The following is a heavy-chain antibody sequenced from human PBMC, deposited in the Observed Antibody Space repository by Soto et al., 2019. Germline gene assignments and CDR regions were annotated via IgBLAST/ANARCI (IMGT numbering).Heavy chain of an antibody. V-gene: IGHV5-51*01. Sequence: GESLKICCEGSGYSFTNYWIGWVRQMPGKGLEWMGIIYPGDSDTRYSPSFQGQVTISADKSINTAYLQWSSLKASDTAMYYCARQEYYSDSGNYYNDGMDVWGQGTTVTVSS. CDR1: GYSFTNYW. D-gene: IGHD3-10*01. CDR2: IYPGDSDT. J-gene: IGHJ6*02. CDR3: ARQEYYSDSGNYYNDGMDV.